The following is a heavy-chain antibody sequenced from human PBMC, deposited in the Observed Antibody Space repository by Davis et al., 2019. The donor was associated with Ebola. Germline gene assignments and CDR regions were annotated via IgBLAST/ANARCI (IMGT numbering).Heavy chain of an antibody. Sequence: ASVNVSCKASRYTFTRHYMLWVRQAPGQGREWMGWISAYNGNTNYAQKLQGRVTMTTDTSTSTAYMELRSLRPDDTAVYYCARVYSSGWYAGDIDYWGQGTLVTVSS. D-gene: IGHD6-19*01. CDR2: ISAYNGNT. V-gene: IGHV1-18*04. CDR3: ARVYSSGWYAGDIDY. CDR1: RYTFTRHY. J-gene: IGHJ4*02.